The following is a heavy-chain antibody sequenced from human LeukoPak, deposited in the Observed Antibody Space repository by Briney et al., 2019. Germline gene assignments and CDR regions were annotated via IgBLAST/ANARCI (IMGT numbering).Heavy chain of an antibody. D-gene: IGHD3-22*01. CDR2: IYYSGST. V-gene: IGHV4-31*03. J-gene: IGHJ6*02. CDR1: GGSISSGGYY. CDR3: ARAQIVVVYYYYGMDV. Sequence: SQTLSLTCTVSGGSISSGGYYWSWIRQHPGKGLEWIGYIYYSGSTYYNPSLKSRVTISVDTSKNQFSLKLSSVTAADTAVYYCARAQIVVVYYYYGMDVWGQGTTVTVSS.